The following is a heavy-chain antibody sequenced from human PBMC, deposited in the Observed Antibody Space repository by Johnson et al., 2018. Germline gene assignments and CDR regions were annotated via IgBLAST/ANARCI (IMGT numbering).Heavy chain of an antibody. D-gene: IGHD4-17*01. CDR2: ISTSGHST. Sequence: VQLVESGGGLVQPGGSLRLSCTASGFTFSSYTMSWVRQSPEKGPEWSADISTSGHSTYQADSVKGRFTIARDNSTNTLYLQLSRLRAEDTAVYFCANSVSDYGDYVYLQNWGQGTLVTVSS. CDR3: ANSVSDYGDYVYLQN. V-gene: IGHV3-23*04. J-gene: IGHJ1*01. CDR1: GFTFSSYT.